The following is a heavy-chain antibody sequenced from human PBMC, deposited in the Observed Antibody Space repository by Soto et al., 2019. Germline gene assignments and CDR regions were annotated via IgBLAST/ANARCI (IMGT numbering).Heavy chain of an antibody. V-gene: IGHV1-18*01. CDR3: AGDGNNGGYFDY. J-gene: IGHJ4*02. CDR2: ISGYNGNT. D-gene: IGHD2-8*01. Sequence: QVQLVQSGTQVKKPGASVKVSCKASGYTFTTFAISWVRQAPGQGLEWMGWISGYNGNTNYAQRLQGRVTMTTDTYTSTAYMELRSMTSDDTAVYYCAGDGNNGGYFDYWGPGTLVTVSS. CDR1: GYTFTTFA.